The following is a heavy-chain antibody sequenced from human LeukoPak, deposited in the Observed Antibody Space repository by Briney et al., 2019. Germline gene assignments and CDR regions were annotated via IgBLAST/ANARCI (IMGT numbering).Heavy chain of an antibody. Sequence: GGSLRLSCAASGFTFDDYAMHWVRQAPGKGLEWVSGISWNSGSIGYADSVKGRFTISRDNSKNTLYLQMNSLRAEDTAVYYCYTFGELFDYWGQGTLVTVSS. D-gene: IGHD3-10*01. CDR1: GFTFDDYA. CDR3: YTFGELFDY. J-gene: IGHJ4*02. V-gene: IGHV3-9*01. CDR2: ISWNSGSI.